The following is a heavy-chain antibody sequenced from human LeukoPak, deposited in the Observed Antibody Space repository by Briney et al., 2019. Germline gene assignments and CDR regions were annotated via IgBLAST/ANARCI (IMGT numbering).Heavy chain of an antibody. CDR1: GFTFNSYS. V-gene: IGHV3-21*04. J-gene: IGHJ4*02. CDR2: ISSSSSYI. Sequence: GGSLRLSCAASGFTFNSYSMNWVRQAPGKGLEWVSSISSSSSYIYYADSVKGRFTISRDNAKNSLYLQMNSLRAEDTALYYCVKDRGRSVAVAADYWGQGTLVTVSS. D-gene: IGHD6-19*01. CDR3: VKDRGRSVAVAADY.